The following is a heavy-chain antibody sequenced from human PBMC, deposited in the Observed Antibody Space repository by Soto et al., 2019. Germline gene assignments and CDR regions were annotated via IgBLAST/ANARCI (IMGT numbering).Heavy chain of an antibody. J-gene: IGHJ4*02. V-gene: IGHV3-23*01. Sequence: PGGSLRLSCAASRFTFSSYVMSRVRQAPGKGLEWVSAISGSGGSTYYADSVKGRFTISRDNSKNTLYLQMNSLRAEDTAVYYCAKDIFDCGQGWPFDYWGQGTLVTVSS. CDR2: ISGSGGST. D-gene: IGHD3-9*01. CDR3: AKDIFDCGQGWPFDY. CDR1: RFTFSSYV.